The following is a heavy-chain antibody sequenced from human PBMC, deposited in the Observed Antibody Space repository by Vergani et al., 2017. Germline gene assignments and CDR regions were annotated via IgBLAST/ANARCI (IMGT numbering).Heavy chain of an antibody. CDR1: GYTLSELS. V-gene: IGHV1-46*03. D-gene: IGHD6-19*01. CDR3: ARGGYSCGLYYFDY. Sequence: QVQQVQSGAEVKKPAASVQVSCKASGYTLSELSMHWVLQAPRHGLEWMGIINPSGGSTIYAQKFQCIVTMTRDTSTSTVYMELSSLRSEDTAVYYCARGGYSCGLYYFDYWGQGTLVTVSS. CDR2: INPSGGST. J-gene: IGHJ4*02.